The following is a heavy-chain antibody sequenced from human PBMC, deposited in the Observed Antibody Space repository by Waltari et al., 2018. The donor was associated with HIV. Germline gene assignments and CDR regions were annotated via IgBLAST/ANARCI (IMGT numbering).Heavy chain of an antibody. CDR2: ISWNSGRI. V-gene: IGHV3-9*01. CDR1: GFNFDDYA. Sequence: EVQLVESGGGLVQPGRSLRLSCAASGFNFDDYAMHWVRQAPGKGLEWVSGISWNSGRIGYADSVKGRFTISRDNAKNSLYLQMNSLRAEDTALYYCAKGGGTVIPIDYWGQGTLVTVSS. D-gene: IGHD4-17*01. J-gene: IGHJ4*02. CDR3: AKGGGTVIPIDY.